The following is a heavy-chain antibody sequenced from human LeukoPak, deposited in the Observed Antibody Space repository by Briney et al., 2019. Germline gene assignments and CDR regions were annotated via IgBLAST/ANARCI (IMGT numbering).Heavy chain of an antibody. D-gene: IGHD2-2*01. Sequence: SVKVSCKASGGTFSSYAISWVRQAPGQGLEWMGGIIPIFGTANYAQKFQGRVTITADESTSTAYMELSSLRSEDTAVYYCARGVVPAALPYNWFDPWGQGTLVTVSS. CDR3: ARGVVPAALPYNWFDP. CDR2: IIPIFGTA. J-gene: IGHJ5*02. CDR1: GGTFSSYA. V-gene: IGHV1-69*01.